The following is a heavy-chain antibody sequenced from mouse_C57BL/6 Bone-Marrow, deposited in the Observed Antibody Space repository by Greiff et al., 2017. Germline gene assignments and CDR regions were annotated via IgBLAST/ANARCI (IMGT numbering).Heavy chain of an antibody. D-gene: IGHD1-1*01. CDR1: GYTFTSYG. CDR2: IYPRSGNT. Sequence: VQLQQSGAELARPGASVKLSCKASGYTFTSYGISWVKQRTGQGLEWIGEIYPRSGNTYYNEKFKGKATLTADKSSSTAYMELRSLTSEDSAVYFCARYRITTGYFDYGGQGTTLTVSS. CDR3: ARYRITTGYFDY. J-gene: IGHJ2*01. V-gene: IGHV1-81*01.